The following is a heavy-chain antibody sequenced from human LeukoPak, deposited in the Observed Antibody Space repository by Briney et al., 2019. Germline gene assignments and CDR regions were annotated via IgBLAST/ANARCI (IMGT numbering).Heavy chain of an antibody. V-gene: IGHV3-66*01. Sequence: GGSLRLSCAASGFTVSSNYMSWVRQAPGKGLEWVSVIYSGGSTYYADSVKGRFTISRDNAKNSLYLQMNSLRAEDTAVYYCARVPGGPYYDSSGYYYDYWGQGTLVAVSS. J-gene: IGHJ4*02. D-gene: IGHD3-22*01. CDR2: IYSGGST. CDR1: GFTVSSNY. CDR3: ARVPGGPYYDSSGYYYDY.